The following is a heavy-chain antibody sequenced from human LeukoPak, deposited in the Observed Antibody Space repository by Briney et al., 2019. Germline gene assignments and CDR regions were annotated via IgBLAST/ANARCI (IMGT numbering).Heavy chain of an antibody. CDR3: AKDPDSSGWVYYFDY. CDR1: GFSFSSYG. CDR2: ISYDGSNK. D-gene: IGHD6-19*01. J-gene: IGHJ4*02. Sequence: GGSLRLSCAASGFSFSSYGMHWVRQAPGKGLEWVAVISYDGSNKYYADSVKGRFTISRDNSKNTLYLQMDSLRAEDTAVYYCAKDPDSSGWVYYFDYWGQGTLVTVSS. V-gene: IGHV3-30*18.